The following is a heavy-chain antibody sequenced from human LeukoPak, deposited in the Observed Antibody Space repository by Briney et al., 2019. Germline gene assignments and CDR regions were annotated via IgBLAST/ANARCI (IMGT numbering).Heavy chain of an antibody. Sequence: SETLSLTCAVYGGSFSGYYWSWIRQPPGKGLEWIGEINHSGSTNYNPSLKSRVTISVDTSKNQFSLKLSSVTAADTAVYYCARRYSSSHDRWSWYFDLWGRGTLVTVSS. J-gene: IGHJ2*01. D-gene: IGHD6-13*01. CDR1: GGSFSGYY. CDR2: INHSGST. CDR3: ARRYSSSHDRWSWYFDL. V-gene: IGHV4-34*01.